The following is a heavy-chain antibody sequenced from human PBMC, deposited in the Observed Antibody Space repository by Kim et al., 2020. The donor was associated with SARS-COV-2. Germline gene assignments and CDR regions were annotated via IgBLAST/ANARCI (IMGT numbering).Heavy chain of an antibody. J-gene: IGHJ6*02. D-gene: IGHD3-3*01. Sequence: GGSLRLSCAASGFTFSSYSMNWVRQAPGKGLEWVSSISSSSSYIYYADSVKGRFTISRDNAKNSLYLQMNSLRAEDTAVYYCAIDYDFWSGYYYYYYGMDVWGQGTTVTVSS. V-gene: IGHV3-21*01. CDR1: GFTFSSYS. CDR2: ISSSSSYI. CDR3: AIDYDFWSGYYYYYYGMDV.